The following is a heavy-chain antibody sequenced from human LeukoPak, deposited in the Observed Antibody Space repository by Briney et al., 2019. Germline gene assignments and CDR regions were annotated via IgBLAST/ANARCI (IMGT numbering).Heavy chain of an antibody. CDR1: GGTFSSYA. J-gene: IGHJ3*02. V-gene: IGHV1-69*13. D-gene: IGHD2-2*01. Sequence: ASVKVSCKASGGTFSSYAISWVRQAPGQGLEWMGGIIPIFGTANYAQKFQGRVTITADESTSTAYMELSSLRSEDTAVYYCARENQYQLPGAFDIWGQGTMVTVSS. CDR3: ARENQYQLPGAFDI. CDR2: IIPIFGTA.